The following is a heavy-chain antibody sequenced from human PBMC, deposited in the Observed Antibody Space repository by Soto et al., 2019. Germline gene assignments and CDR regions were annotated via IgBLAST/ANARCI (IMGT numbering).Heavy chain of an antibody. CDR2: INAGNGNT. CDR3: ARPHFSSSYYFDY. CDR1: GYTFTSYG. J-gene: IGHJ4*02. D-gene: IGHD6-13*01. V-gene: IGHV1-3*01. Sequence: ASVKVSCKASGYTFTSYGMHWLRQAPGQRLEWMGWINAGNGNTKYSQKFQGRVTITRDTSASTAYMELSSLRSEDTAVYYCARPHFSSSYYFDYWGQGTLVTVSS.